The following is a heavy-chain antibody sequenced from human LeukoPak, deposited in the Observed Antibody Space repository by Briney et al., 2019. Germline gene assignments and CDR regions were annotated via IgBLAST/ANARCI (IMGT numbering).Heavy chain of an antibody. CDR1: GYSISSGYY. Sequence: SETLSLTCTVSGYSISSGYYWGWIRQPPGKGLEWIGSIYHSGSTYYNPSLKSRVTISVDTSKNQFSLKLSSVTAADTAVYYCARDCVVVADPCLDYWGQGTLVTVSS. D-gene: IGHD2-15*01. J-gene: IGHJ4*02. CDR3: ARDCVVVADPCLDY. CDR2: IYHSGST. V-gene: IGHV4-38-2*02.